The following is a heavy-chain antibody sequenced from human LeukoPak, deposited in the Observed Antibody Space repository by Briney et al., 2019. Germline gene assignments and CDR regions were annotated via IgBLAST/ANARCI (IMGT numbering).Heavy chain of an antibody. CDR3: ARNRDSRALDY. CDR1: GGSISNKY. Sequence: SETLSLTCTVSGGSISNKYWSWIRQPPGKGLEWIGYIYYSGSTNYNPSLKSRVTISVDTSKNQFSLKLSSVTAADTAVYYCARNRDSRALDYWGQGTLVTVSS. D-gene: IGHD6-13*01. CDR2: IYYSGST. V-gene: IGHV4-59*08. J-gene: IGHJ4*02.